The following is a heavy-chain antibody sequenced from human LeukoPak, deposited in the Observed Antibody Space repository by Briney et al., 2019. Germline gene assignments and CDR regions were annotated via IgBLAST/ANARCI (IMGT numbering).Heavy chain of an antibody. CDR1: GGSISSYY. CDR2: IYYSGST. V-gene: IGHV4-59*12. J-gene: IGHJ3*02. Sequence: SETLSLTCTVSGGSISSYYWSWIRQPPGKGLEWIGYIYYSGSTNYNPSLKSRVTISVDTSKNQFSLKLSSVTAADTAVYYCAGILGYCSGGSCYEAFDIWGQGTMVTVSS. CDR3: AGILGYCSGGSCYEAFDI. D-gene: IGHD2-15*01.